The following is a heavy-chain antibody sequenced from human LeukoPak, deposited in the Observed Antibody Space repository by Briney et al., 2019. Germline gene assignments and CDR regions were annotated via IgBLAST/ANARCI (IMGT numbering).Heavy chain of an antibody. CDR2: MKQDGSEK. CDR3: ARIYCSSTNCYRHFDY. Sequence: GGSLRLSCTASGFAFGTYWMTWVRQAPGKGLVWVANMKQDGSEKYYVDSVKGRFTISRDNAKNSLYLQMNSLRAEDTAVYYCARIYCSSTNCYRHFDYWGQGTLVTVSS. J-gene: IGHJ4*02. V-gene: IGHV3-7*01. CDR1: GFAFGTYW. D-gene: IGHD2-2*01.